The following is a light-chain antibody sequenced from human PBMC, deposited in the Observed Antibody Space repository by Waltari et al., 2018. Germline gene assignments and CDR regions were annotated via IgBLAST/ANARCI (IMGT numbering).Light chain of an antibody. V-gene: IGKV2-28*01. J-gene: IGKJ5*01. CDR1: QSLLHSNGYNY. Sequence: DIVMTQSPLSLPVTPGEPASISCRSSQSLLHSNGYNYLDWYLQKPGQSPQILIYLASKRAAGVPDSFSGSGSGTDFTLKISRVEAEDAGVYYCMEALQSVTFGQGTRLEIK. CDR2: LAS. CDR3: MEALQSVT.